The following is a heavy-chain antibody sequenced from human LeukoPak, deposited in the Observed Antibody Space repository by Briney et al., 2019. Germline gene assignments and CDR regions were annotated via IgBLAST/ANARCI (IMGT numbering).Heavy chain of an antibody. Sequence: ASAKVSCKASGYTFTDYYIHWVRQAPGQGPEWMGWINPNSGGTNYAQRFQGRVTMTRDTSITTAYMEVSSLRSDDTAVYYCARDSIKGVRFLGYWGQGTLVTVSS. J-gene: IGHJ4*02. CDR3: ARDSIKGVRFLGY. CDR2: INPNSGGT. D-gene: IGHD3-3*01. V-gene: IGHV1-2*02. CDR1: GYTFTDYY.